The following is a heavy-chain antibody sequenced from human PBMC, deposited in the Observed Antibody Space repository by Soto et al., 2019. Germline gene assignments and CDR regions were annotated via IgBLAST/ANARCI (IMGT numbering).Heavy chain of an antibody. V-gene: IGHV4-34*01. CDR2: INHSGST. D-gene: IGHD3-22*01. Sequence: SETLSLTCAVYGGSFSGYYWSWIRQPPGKGLEWIGEINHSGSTNYNPSLKSRVTISVDTSKNQFSLKLSTVTAADTAVYYCWYYYDSSGYYHNFDYWGQGTLVTSPQ. J-gene: IGHJ4*02. CDR1: GGSFSGYY. CDR3: WYYYDSSGYYHNFDY.